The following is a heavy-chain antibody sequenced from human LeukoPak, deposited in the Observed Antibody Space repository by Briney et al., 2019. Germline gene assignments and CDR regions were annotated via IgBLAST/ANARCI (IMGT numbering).Heavy chain of an antibody. V-gene: IGHV4-61*02. Sequence: SETLSLTCTVSGGSISSGDYYWSWIRQPAGKGLEWIGRIYSSGRTNYHPSLESRVTMSVDTSKNQFSLNLTSVTAADTAVYYCARAYGDLYFVYWGQGILVTVSS. D-gene: IGHD4-17*01. CDR2: IYSSGRT. CDR1: GGSISSGDYY. J-gene: IGHJ4*02. CDR3: ARAYGDLYFVY.